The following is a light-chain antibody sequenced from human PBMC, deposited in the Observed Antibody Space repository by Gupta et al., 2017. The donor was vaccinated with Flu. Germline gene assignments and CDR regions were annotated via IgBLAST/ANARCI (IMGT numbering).Light chain of an antibody. Sequence: QSALTQPPSASGSPGQSVTISCTGTSSDVGGYDYVSWYQHHPGKAPKVMIYEVNKRPLGVPDRFSGSKSGNSASLTVSGLQAEDEADYYCSSFAGNTYVFGTGTKVTVL. V-gene: IGLV2-8*01. J-gene: IGLJ1*01. CDR2: EVN. CDR3: SSFAGNTYV. CDR1: SSDVGGYDY.